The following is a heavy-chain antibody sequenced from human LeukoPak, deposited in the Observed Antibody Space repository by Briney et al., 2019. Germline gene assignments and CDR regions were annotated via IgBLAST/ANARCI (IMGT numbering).Heavy chain of an antibody. CDR3: ARDSPRGDCCRQGSQH. J-gene: IGHJ1*01. CDR2: INPNSGGT. V-gene: IGHV1-2*02. Sequence: ASVKVSCKASGYAFTGYYMHWVRQAPGQGLEWMGWINPNSGGTNYAQKLQGRVTMTTDTSTSTAYMELRSLRSDDTAVYYCARDSPRGDCCRQGSQHWGQGTLVTVSS. CDR1: GYAFTGYY. D-gene: IGHD2-21*02.